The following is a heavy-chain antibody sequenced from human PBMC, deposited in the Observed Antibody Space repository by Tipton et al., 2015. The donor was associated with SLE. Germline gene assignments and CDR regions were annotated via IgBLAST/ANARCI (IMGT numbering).Heavy chain of an antibody. D-gene: IGHD3-22*01. CDR1: GGSIGTHY. CDR3: VRDGDYHDNSGYYVEY. J-gene: IGHJ4*02. V-gene: IGHV4-4*07. Sequence: TLSLTCTVSGGSIGTHYWSWIRQSAVKGLEYIGRIYAGGTTNYHPPLKSRVTMSVDTSKHQFSLTLRSVTAADTAIYYCVRDGDYHDNSGYYVEYWGQGALVTVSS. CDR2: IYAGGTT.